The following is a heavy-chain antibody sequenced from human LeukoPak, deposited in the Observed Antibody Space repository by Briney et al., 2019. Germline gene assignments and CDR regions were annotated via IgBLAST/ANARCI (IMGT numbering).Heavy chain of an antibody. Sequence: GGSLRLPCAASGFTFSSYAMHWVRQAPGKGLEYVSGIRSNGGSTNYANSVKGRFTISRDNSKNTLYLQMGSLRAEDMAVYYCARVESPGWGSYRYTGFFDYGGQGTLVTVSS. D-gene: IGHD3-16*02. CDR2: IRSNGGST. CDR3: ARVESPGWGSYRYTGFFDY. CDR1: GFTFSSYA. V-gene: IGHV3-64*01. J-gene: IGHJ4*02.